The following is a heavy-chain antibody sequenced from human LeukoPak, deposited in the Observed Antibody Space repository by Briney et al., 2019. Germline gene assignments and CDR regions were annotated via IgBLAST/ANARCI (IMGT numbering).Heavy chain of an antibody. D-gene: IGHD6-19*01. CDR2: VYSGGST. CDR3: ARDSRYSSGWFFDY. V-gene: IGHV3-66*02. CDR1: GFTVSSNY. J-gene: IGHJ4*02. Sequence: GGSLRLSCAASGFTVSSNYMSWVRQAPGKGLEWVSVVYSGGSTYYADSVKGRFTISRDNSKNTLYLQMNSLRAEDTAVYYCARDSRYSSGWFFDYWGQGTLVTVSS.